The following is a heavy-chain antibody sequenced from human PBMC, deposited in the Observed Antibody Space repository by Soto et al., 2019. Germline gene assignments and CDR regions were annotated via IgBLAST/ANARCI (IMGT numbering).Heavy chain of an antibody. CDR3: ARVFSSGSGWMYYFDF. D-gene: IGHD6-25*01. J-gene: IGHJ4*02. CDR1: SDSIAGENW. Sequence: QVQLXXSGPGLVKPXXXXSLTXTXXSDSIAGENWWSWVRQPPGMGLEWIGEIFHTGGTNYNPSLKGRVTMEVDKSKNQFSLKLISATAADTAVYYCARVFSSGSGWMYYFDFWGQGTLVSVSS. CDR2: IFHTGGT. V-gene: IGHV4-4*02.